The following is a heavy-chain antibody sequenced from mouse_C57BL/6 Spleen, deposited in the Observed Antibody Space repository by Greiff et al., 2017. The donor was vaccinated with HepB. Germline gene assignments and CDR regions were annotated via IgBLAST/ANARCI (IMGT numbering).Heavy chain of an antibody. Sequence: QVQLKQSGAELVRPGASVTLSCKASGYTFTDYEMHWVKQTPVHGLEWIGAIDPETGGTAYHQKFKGKAILTADKSSSTAYMELRSLTSEGSAVYYCTRSDYGNDDYFDVWGTGTTVTVAS. V-gene: IGHV1-15*01. CDR3: TRSDYGNDDYFDV. CDR2: IDPETGGT. CDR1: GYTFTDYE. J-gene: IGHJ1*03. D-gene: IGHD2-2*01.